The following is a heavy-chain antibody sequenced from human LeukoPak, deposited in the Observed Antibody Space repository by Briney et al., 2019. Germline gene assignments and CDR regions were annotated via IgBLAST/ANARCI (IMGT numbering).Heavy chain of an antibody. Sequence: SQTLSLTCAISGDSVSSNSAAWNWIRQSPSRGLEWLGRTYYRSKWSNDYAVSLESRITINPDTSKNQFSLQLNSVTPDDTAVYYCARSRSMTGNYYFYMDVWGKGTTVTVSS. CDR3: ARSRSMTGNYYFYMDV. D-gene: IGHD1-14*01. CDR2: TYYRSKWSN. CDR1: GDSVSSNSAA. V-gene: IGHV6-1*01. J-gene: IGHJ6*03.